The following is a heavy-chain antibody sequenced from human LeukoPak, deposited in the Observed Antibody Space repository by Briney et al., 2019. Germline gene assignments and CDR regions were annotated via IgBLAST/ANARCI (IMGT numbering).Heavy chain of an antibody. CDR1: GGSISSSSYY. Sequence: SETLSLTCTVSGGSISSSSYYWGWIRQPPGKGLEWIGSIYYSGSTYYNPSLKSRVTISVDTSKNQFSLKLSSVTAADTAVYYCARDGPTVTTENNWFDPWGQGTLVTVSS. V-gene: IGHV4-39*07. CDR3: ARDGPTVTTENNWFDP. CDR2: IYYSGST. J-gene: IGHJ5*02. D-gene: IGHD4-17*01.